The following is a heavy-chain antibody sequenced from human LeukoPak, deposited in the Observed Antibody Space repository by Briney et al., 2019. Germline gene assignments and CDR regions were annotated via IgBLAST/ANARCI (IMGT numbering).Heavy chain of an antibody. J-gene: IGHJ4*02. CDR3: ARADAPGGAAGFFNY. D-gene: IGHD2-21*01. CDR2: INPNSGGT. Sequence: ASVKVSYKASGYTFTGYYMHWVRQAPGQGLEWMGRINPNSGGTNYAQKFQGRVTMTRDTSISTAYMELSRLRSDDTAVYYCARADAPGGAAGFFNYWGQGTLVTVSS. V-gene: IGHV1-2*06. CDR1: GYTFTGYY.